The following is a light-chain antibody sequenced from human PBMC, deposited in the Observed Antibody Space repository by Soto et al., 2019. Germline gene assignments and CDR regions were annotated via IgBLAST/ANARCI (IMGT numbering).Light chain of an antibody. CDR1: SSDVGGYNY. Sequence: QSALTQPASVSGSPGQSITISCPCTSSDVGGYNYVSWYQQHPGKAPKLMIYEVSNRPSGVSNRFSGSTSGTTASLTIAGLQAEDEADYYCSSYTSSSTLVYGTGTKVTVL. CDR2: EVS. CDR3: SSYTSSSTLV. V-gene: IGLV2-14*01. J-gene: IGLJ1*01.